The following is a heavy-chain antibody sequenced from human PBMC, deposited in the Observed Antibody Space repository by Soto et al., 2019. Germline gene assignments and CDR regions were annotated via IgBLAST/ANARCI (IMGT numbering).Heavy chain of an antibody. V-gene: IGHV4-30-4*01. Sequence: SETLSLTCTVSGGSISSGDYYWSWIRQPPGKGLEWIGYIYYSGSTYYNPSLKSRVTISVDTSKNQFSLKLSSVTAADTAVYYCARDIAAIAARGEWFDPWGQGTLVTVSS. CDR2: IYYSGST. CDR1: GGSISSGDYY. J-gene: IGHJ5*02. CDR3: ARDIAAIAARGEWFDP. D-gene: IGHD6-6*01.